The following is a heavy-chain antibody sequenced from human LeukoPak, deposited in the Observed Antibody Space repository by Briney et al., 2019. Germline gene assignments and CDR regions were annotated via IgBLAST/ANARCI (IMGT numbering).Heavy chain of an antibody. J-gene: IGHJ5*02. CDR2: ISGSASST. D-gene: IGHD6-19*01. CDR3: AESGLYSSGP. V-gene: IGHV3-23*01. Sequence: PGGSLRPSCAASGFTFSSYAMSWVRQAPGKGLEWVSTISGSASSTYYADSVKGRFTISRDNSKNTLCLQMNSLRAEDTAEYYCAESGLYSSGPWGQGTLVTVSS. CDR1: GFTFSSYA.